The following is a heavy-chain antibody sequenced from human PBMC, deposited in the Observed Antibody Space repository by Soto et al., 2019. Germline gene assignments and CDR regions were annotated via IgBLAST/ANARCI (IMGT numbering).Heavy chain of an antibody. V-gene: IGHV3-53*02. J-gene: IGHJ4*02. CDR3: ARRSSCYPYYFDY. CDR1: GFTVSTNY. D-gene: IGHD3-22*01. CDR2: IYSGGST. Sequence: EVQLVETGGGLIQPGGSLRLSCAASGFTVSTNYMSWVRQAPGKGLEWVSLIYSGGSTYYADSVKGRFTISSDNSKNTLYPQMNNLRAEDTAVYFFARRSSCYPYYFDYWGQGTLVTVSS.